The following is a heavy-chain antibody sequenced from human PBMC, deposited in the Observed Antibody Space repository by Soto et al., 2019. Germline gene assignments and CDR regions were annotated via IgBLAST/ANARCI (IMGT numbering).Heavy chain of an antibody. CDR3: AKGGSVRGVKAYYFYY. CDR1: GFTFSSYA. J-gene: IGHJ4*02. V-gene: IGHV3-23*01. Sequence: EVQLLESGGGLVQPGGSLRLSCAASGFTFSSYAMSWVRQAPGQGLEWVSAMSGSGGSTYYADSVKGRFTISRDNSKNTLYLQMNSLRAEDTAVYYCAKGGSVRGVKAYYFYYWGQGTLVTVSS. CDR2: MSGSGGST. D-gene: IGHD3-10*02.